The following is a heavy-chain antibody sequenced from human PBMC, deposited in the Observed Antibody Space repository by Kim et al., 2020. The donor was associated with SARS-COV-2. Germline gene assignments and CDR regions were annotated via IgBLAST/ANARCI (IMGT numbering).Heavy chain of an antibody. V-gene: IGHV7-4-1*02. CDR3: AREGGDGYNFVDY. J-gene: IGHJ4*02. Sequence: YGQGFTGRFVFSLDTSVSTAYLQISSLKAEDTAVYYCAREGGDGYNFVDYWGQGTLVTVSS. D-gene: IGHD5-12*01.